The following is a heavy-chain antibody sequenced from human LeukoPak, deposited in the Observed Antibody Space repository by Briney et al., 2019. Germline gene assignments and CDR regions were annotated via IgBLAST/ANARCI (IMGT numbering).Heavy chain of an antibody. V-gene: IGHV4-4*02. Sequence: SETLSLSCAVSGGSISSSNWWSWVRQPPGRGREWFGVIYHRGSTNYNQSLKSRVTISVDKSKTQFSLKRRSVTAADTAVYYSARAGLPPKRPGFDPWGQGTLVTVSS. CDR3: ARAGLPPKRPGFDP. CDR1: GGSISSSNW. CDR2: IYHRGST. J-gene: IGHJ5*02.